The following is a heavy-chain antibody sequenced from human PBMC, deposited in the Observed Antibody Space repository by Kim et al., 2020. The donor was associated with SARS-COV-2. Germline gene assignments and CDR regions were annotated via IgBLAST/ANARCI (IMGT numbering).Heavy chain of an antibody. J-gene: IGHJ4*02. CDR3: RTCSYGPLFDY. CDR2: IIPSFRTP. Sequence: SVKVSCKASGGTFSSNAISWVRQAPGQGLEWMGTIIPSFRTPNYAQKFQGRVTITADESTSTAYMELSSLRSDDTAVYYCRTCSYGPLFDYWGQGTLVTVSS. D-gene: IGHD3-16*01. V-gene: IGHV1-69*13. CDR1: GGTFSSNA.